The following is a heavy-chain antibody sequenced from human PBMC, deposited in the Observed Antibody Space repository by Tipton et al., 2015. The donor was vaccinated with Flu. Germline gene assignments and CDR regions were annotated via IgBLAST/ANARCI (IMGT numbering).Heavy chain of an antibody. CDR2: IYYSGST. Sequence: TLSLTCTVSGYPISSGYNWTWIRQPPGKGLEWIGYIYYSGSTNYNPSLKSRVTISVDTSKNQFSLKLSSVTAADTAVYYCATEYRGGGNRYYFDYWGQGTLVTVSS. V-gene: IGHV4-61*01. CDR1: GYPISSGYN. CDR3: ATEYRGGGNRYYFDY. J-gene: IGHJ4*02. D-gene: IGHD4-23*01.